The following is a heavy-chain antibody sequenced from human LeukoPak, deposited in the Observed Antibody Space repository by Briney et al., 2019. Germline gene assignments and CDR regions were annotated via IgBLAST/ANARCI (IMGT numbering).Heavy chain of an antibody. D-gene: IGHD1-26*01. V-gene: IGHV3-21*01. CDR2: ISSSSSYI. J-gene: IGHJ4*02. CDR3: AREWGAQKVGAIDY. Sequence: GGSLRFSCAASGFTFSSYSMNWVRQAPGKGLEWVSSISSSSSYIYYADSVKGRFTISRDNAKNSLYLQMNSLRAEDTAVYYCAREWGAQKVGAIDYWGQGTLVTVSS. CDR1: GFTFSSYS.